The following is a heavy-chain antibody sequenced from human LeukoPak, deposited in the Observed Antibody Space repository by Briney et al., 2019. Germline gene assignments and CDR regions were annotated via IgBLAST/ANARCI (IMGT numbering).Heavy chain of an antibody. CDR2: ISGSGGST. D-gene: IGHD6-13*01. J-gene: IGHJ4*02. V-gene: IGHV3-23*01. CDR3: AKDLYSSSWYGEVFDY. CDR1: GFTFSSYS. Sequence: GGSLRLSCAASGFTFSSYSMSWVRQAPGKGLEWVSAISGSGGSTYYADSVKGRFTISRDNSKNTLYLQMNSLRAEDTAVYYCAKDLYSSSWYGEVFDYWGQGTLVTVSS.